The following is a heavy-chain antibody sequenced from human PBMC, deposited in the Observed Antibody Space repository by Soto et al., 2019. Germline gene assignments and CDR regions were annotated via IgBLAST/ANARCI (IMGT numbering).Heavy chain of an antibody. CDR1: GYTFTGYY. CDR2: INPNSGGT. J-gene: IGHJ6*02. Sequence: ASVKVSCKASGYTFTGYYMHWVRQAPGQGLEWMGWINPNSGGTNYAQKFQGWVTMTRDTSISTAYMELSRLRSDDTAVYYCARGWGCSGGSCYPDYYYGMDVWGQGTTVTVSS. V-gene: IGHV1-2*04. CDR3: ARGWGCSGGSCYPDYYYGMDV. D-gene: IGHD2-15*01.